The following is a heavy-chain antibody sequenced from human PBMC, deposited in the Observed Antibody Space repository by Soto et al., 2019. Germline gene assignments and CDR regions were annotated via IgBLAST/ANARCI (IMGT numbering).Heavy chain of an antibody. V-gene: IGHV3-23*01. CDR3: AKIPGQLALLGLFDY. CDR1: GFSFSNYG. CDR2: INDRGVIT. Sequence: PGGSLRLSCAGSGFSFSNYGMSWVRQAPGKGLEWVSGINDRGVITYYADSVKGRSTISRDNSKNTLYLQMNSLRAEDTAVYYCAKIPGQLALLGLFDYWGQGTLVTVSS. D-gene: IGHD6-6*01. J-gene: IGHJ4*02.